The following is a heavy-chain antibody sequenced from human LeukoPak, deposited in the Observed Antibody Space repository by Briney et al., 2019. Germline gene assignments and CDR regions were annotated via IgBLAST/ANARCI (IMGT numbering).Heavy chain of an antibody. CDR2: IDPSDSYT. V-gene: IGHV5-10-1*01. D-gene: IGHD6-13*01. Sequence: NHGESRKISCKGSGYSFTSYWINWVRQMPGKGLEWMGRIDPSDSYTNYSPSFQGHVIISADKSISSAYLQWTSLKASDTAIYYCARDPAGTIAAPEDYWGQGTLVTVSS. CDR3: ARDPAGTIAAPEDY. CDR1: GYSFTSYW. J-gene: IGHJ4*02.